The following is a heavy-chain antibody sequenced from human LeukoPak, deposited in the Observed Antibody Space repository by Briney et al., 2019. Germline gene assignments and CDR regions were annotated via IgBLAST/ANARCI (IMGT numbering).Heavy chain of an antibody. V-gene: IGHV3-66*01. CDR2: IYSGGST. CDR1: GFTVSSNY. Sequence: GGSLRLSCAASGFTVSSNYMSWVRQAPGKGLEWVSVIYSGGSTYYADSVKGRFTISRDNSKNTLYLQMNSLRAEDTAVYYCARDRWFGAFDIWAKGQWSPSLQ. J-gene: IGHJ3*02. CDR3: ARDRWFGAFDI. D-gene: IGHD3-10*01.